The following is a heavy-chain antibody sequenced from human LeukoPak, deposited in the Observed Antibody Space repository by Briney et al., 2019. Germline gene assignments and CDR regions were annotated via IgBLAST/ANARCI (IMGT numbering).Heavy chain of an antibody. CDR3: ARVRARIAAAGTPFGY. CDR1: GYIFTDYY. CDR2: INPNSGGT. J-gene: IGHJ4*02. V-gene: IGHV1-2*06. D-gene: IGHD6-13*01. Sequence: ASVKVSCKASGYIFTDYYMHWVRQAPGQELGRMGRINPNSGGTNYAQKFQGRVTMTRDTSISTAYMELSRLRSDDTAVYYCARVRARIAAAGTPFGYWGQGTLVTVSS.